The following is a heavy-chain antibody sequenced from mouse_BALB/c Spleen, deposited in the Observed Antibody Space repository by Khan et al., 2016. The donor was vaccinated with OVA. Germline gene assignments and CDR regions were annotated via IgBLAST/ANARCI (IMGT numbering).Heavy chain of an antibody. D-gene: IGHD1-1*01. J-gene: IGHJ3*01. CDR1: GFTFSTYA. CDR2: ISSGGDYI. CDR3: SRHDYGPFAY. Sequence: EVELVESGGDLVKPGGSLKLSCSASGFTFSTYAMSWVRQTPEKRLEWVATISSGGDYIYYPDSVKGRFTISRDNAVNTLYLQMSSLRSEDTAMYYSSRHDYGPFAYWGQGTLVTVSA. V-gene: IGHV5-9-3*01.